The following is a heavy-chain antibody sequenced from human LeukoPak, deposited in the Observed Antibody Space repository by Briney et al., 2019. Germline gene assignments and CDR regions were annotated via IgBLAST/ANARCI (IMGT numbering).Heavy chain of an antibody. Sequence: GGSLRPSCAASGFTFDDYGMSWVRQAPGKGLEWVSGINWNGGSTGYADSVRDRFLISRDNSKSSLYLQMSSLREEDTAIYYCARGCGRAHCPYFFDYWGQGTLVPVSA. CDR2: INWNGGST. V-gene: IGHV3-20*04. D-gene: IGHD2-21*02. CDR1: GFTFDDYG. CDR3: ARGCGRAHCPYFFDY. J-gene: IGHJ4*02.